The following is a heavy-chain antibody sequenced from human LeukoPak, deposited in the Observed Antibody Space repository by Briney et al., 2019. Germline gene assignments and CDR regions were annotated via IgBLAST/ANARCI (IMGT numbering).Heavy chain of an antibody. V-gene: IGHV4-34*01. J-gene: IGHJ4*02. CDR2: INHSGST. D-gene: IGHD2-15*01. CDR1: GGSFSGYY. CDR3: ARGVDIVVVVAATPRYLHFDY. Sequence: SETLSLTCAVYGGSFSGYYWSWIRQPPGKGLEWIGEINHSGSTNYNPSLKSRVTISVDTSKNQFSLKLSSVTAADTAVYYCARGVDIVVVVAATPRYLHFDYWGQGTLVTVSS.